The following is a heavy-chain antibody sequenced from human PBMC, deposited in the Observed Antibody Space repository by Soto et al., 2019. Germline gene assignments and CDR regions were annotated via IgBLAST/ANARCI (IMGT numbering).Heavy chain of an antibody. CDR3: ARGSTTEKVDS. V-gene: IGHV4-59*01. CDR1: GDSISSYY. CDR2: IYYSGST. Sequence: SETLSLTCTVSGDSISSYYWSRIRQPPGKGLEWIGYIYYSGSTNYNPSLKSRVTISVDTSKNQFSLKLSSVTAADTAVYYCARGSTTEKVDSWGQGTLVTVSS. J-gene: IGHJ4*02.